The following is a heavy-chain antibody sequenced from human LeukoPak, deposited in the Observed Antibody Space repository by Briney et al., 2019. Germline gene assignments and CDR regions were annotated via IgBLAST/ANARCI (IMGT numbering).Heavy chain of an antibody. CDR3: ARVARRYSTMVRGAPSGGY. J-gene: IGHJ4*02. CDR2: INPNSGGT. CDR1: GGTFSSYA. V-gene: IGHV1-2*02. Sequence: ASVKVSCKASGGTFSSYAISWVRQAPGQGLEWMGWINPNSGGTNYAQKFQGRVTMTRDTSISTAYMELSRLRSDDTAVYYGARVARRYSTMVRGAPSGGYWGQGTLVTVSS. D-gene: IGHD3-10*01.